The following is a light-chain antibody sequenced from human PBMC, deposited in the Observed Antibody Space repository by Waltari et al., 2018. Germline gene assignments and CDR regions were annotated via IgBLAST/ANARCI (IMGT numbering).Light chain of an antibody. Sequence: DIQMTQSPSSLSASVGDSVTIACRASQRISSYLNWYQQKPGQAPKLLIYAASILESGVPSRFSGSGFGTDFTLTINSLQPEDFAVYYCQQTYSNFRTFGQGTKVDVK. V-gene: IGKV1-39*01. CDR3: QQTYSNFRT. CDR2: AAS. CDR1: QRISSY. J-gene: IGKJ1*01.